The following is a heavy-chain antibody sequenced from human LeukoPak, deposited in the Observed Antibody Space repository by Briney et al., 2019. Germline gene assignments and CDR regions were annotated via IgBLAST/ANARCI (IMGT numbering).Heavy chain of an antibody. V-gene: IGHV1-2*02. CDR1: GYTFTGYY. CDR2: INPNSGGT. J-gene: IGHJ4*02. CDR3: ARETHIVVVTAIRYFDY. D-gene: IGHD2-21*02. Sequence: ASVKVSCKASGYTFTGYYMHWVRQAPGQGLEWMGWINPNSGGTNYAQKFQGRVTMTRDTSTSTAYMELSRLRSDDTAVYYCARETHIVVVTAIRYFDYWGQGTLVTVSS.